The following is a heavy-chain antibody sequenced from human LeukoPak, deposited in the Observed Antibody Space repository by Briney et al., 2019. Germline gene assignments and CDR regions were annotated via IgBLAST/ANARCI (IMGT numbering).Heavy chain of an antibody. J-gene: IGHJ6*03. CDR3: ARHGEQQLPYYYYYYMDV. CDR2: IYYSGST. Sequence: PSETLSLTCTVSGGSISSSSYYWGWIRQPPGKGLEWIGSIYYSGSTYYNPSLKSRVTISVDTSKNQFSLKLSSVTAADTAVYYCARHGEQQLPYYYYYYMDVWGKGTTVTVSS. CDR1: GGSISSSSYY. V-gene: IGHV4-39*01. D-gene: IGHD6-13*01.